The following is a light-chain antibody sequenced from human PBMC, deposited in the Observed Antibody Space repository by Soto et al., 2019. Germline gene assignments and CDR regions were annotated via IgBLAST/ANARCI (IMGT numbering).Light chain of an antibody. CDR2: DVR. J-gene: IGLJ1*01. CDR3: SSYTGSSTPLYV. CDR1: SSDVGGYNY. Sequence: QSVLTQTASVSGSPGQSITISCSGTSSDVGGYNYVSWYQQYPGKAPKLMIYDVRNRPSGVSNRFSGSKSGNTASLTISGLQAEDEADYYCSSYTGSSTPLYVFGTGTKLTVL. V-gene: IGLV2-14*01.